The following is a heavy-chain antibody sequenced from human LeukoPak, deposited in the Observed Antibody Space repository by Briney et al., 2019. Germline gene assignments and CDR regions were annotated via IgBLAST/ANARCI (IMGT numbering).Heavy chain of an antibody. CDR1: GGSISSGGYY. CDR2: IYHSGST. D-gene: IGHD6-13*01. CDR3: ASGPIAAAGKGNYYYMDV. J-gene: IGHJ6*03. Sequence: PSQTLSLTCTVSGGSISSGGYYWSWIRQPPGKGLEWIGYIYHSGSTYYNPSLKSRVTISVDRSKNQFSLKLSSVTAADTAVYYCASGPIAAAGKGNYYYMDVWGKGTTVTVSS. V-gene: IGHV4-30-2*01.